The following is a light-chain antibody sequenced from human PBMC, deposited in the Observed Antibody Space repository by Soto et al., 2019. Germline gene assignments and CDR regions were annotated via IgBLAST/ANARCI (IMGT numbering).Light chain of an antibody. Sequence: QTVVTQEPSLTVSPGGTVTRTCASSTGTVTSGHYPNWLQQKPGQAPRALIYSTDTRHSWTPARFSGSLLGGKAALTLSGVQPEDEADYYCLLYYGGAVVFGGGTKLTVL. CDR1: TGTVTSGHY. CDR3: LLYYGGAVV. J-gene: IGLJ2*01. CDR2: STD. V-gene: IGLV7-43*01.